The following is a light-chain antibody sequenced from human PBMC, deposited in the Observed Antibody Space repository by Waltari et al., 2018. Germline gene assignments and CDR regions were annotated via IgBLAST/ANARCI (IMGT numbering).Light chain of an antibody. CDR1: PSNIGDTC. CDR2: HND. CDR3: GTWDSSVTVGEVV. Sequence: HSLLTQPPSLSPSPGQKVTISCPGSPSNIGDTCLSWYQQHPGTPPHLLIYHNDQRPSDIPDRFSGLKSGTSATLDITGLRTGDDADYYCGTWDSSVTVGEVVFGGGTKLTVL. V-gene: IGLV1-51*01. J-gene: IGLJ2*01.